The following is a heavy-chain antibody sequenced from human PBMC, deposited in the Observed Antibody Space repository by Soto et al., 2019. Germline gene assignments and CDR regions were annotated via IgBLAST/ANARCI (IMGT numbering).Heavy chain of an antibody. Sequence: EVQLVESGGGLVQPGRSLRLSCAASGFTFDDYAMHWVRQAPGKGLEWVSGISWNSGSIGYADSVKGRFTISRDNAKNSLYLQMNSLRAEDTALYYCAKDYYDNSGQRRGAFDIWGQGTMVTVSS. CDR1: GFTFDDYA. J-gene: IGHJ3*02. CDR3: AKDYYDNSGQRRGAFDI. D-gene: IGHD3-22*01. CDR2: ISWNSGSI. V-gene: IGHV3-9*01.